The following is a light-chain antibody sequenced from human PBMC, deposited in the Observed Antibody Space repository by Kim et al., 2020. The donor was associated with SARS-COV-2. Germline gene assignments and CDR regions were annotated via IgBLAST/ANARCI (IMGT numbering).Light chain of an antibody. CDR3: SSYAGSNNLV. Sequence: GPSVTISCTGTSSDVGGYNYVSWYQQHPGKAPKHMIYEVNKRPSGVPDRFSGSKSGNTASLTVSGLQAEDEADYYCSSYAGSNNLVFGGGTQLTVL. CDR1: SSDVGGYNY. J-gene: IGLJ2*01. V-gene: IGLV2-8*01. CDR2: EVN.